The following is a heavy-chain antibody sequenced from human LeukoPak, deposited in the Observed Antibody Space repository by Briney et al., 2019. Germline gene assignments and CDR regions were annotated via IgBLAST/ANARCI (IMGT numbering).Heavy chain of an antibody. Sequence: GGSLRLSCAASGFTFSSYSMGWVRQAPGKGLEWVSYISSSGSTIYYADSVKGRFTISRDNAKNSLYLQMNSLRAEDTAVYYCASPGAPYYDFWSGHFPLDYWGQGTLVTVSS. CDR1: GFTFSSYS. CDR2: ISSSGSTI. D-gene: IGHD3-3*01. V-gene: IGHV3-11*01. J-gene: IGHJ4*02. CDR3: ASPGAPYYDFWSGHFPLDY.